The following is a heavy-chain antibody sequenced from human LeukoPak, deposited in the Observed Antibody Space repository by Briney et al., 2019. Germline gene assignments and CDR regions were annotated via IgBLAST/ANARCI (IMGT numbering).Heavy chain of an antibody. Sequence: SETLSLTCTVSGGSFSGYYWSWIRQPPGKGLEWIGEINHSGSTNYNPSLKSRVTISVDTSKNQFSLKLSSVTAADTAVYYCARHAHSFPSGSLDYWGQGTLVTVSS. D-gene: IGHD1-26*01. CDR1: GGSFSGYY. J-gene: IGHJ4*02. CDR3: ARHAHSFPSGSLDY. CDR2: INHSGST. V-gene: IGHV4-34*01.